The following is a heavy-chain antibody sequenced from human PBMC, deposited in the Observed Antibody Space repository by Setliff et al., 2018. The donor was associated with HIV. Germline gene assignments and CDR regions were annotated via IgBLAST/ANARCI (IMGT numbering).Heavy chain of an antibody. CDR3: VRDINWAFDY. CDR1: GFTFSDYE. V-gene: IGHV3-48*03. J-gene: IGHJ4*02. D-gene: IGHD1-1*01. CDR2: INREETTE. Sequence: GESLKISCSASGFTFSDYEINWVRQAPGKGLEWISYINREETTEWYADSVKGRFIISRDNAKNSLYLQMSSLRAEDTAVYFCVRDINWAFDYWGQGILVTVSS.